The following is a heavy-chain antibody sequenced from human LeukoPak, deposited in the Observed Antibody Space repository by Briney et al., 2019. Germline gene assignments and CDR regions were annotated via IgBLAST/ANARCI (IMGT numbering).Heavy chain of an antibody. CDR3: AKGREWLVQYYFDY. V-gene: IGHV3-23*01. D-gene: IGHD6-19*01. J-gene: IGHJ4*02. CDR2: ISGSGGST. CDR1: GFTFSSYA. Sequence: GGSLRLSCAASGFTFSSYAMSWVRQAPGKGLDWVSAISGSGGSTYYADSVKGRFTISRDNSKNTLYLQMNSLRAEDTAVYYCAKGREWLVQYYFDYWGQGTLVTVSS.